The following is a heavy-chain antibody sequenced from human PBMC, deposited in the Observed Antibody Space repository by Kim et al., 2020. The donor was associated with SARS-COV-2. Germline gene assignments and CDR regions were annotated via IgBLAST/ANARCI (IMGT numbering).Heavy chain of an antibody. CDR2: IYPGDSDT. CDR3: ARQGTMVRGVIIHHFDY. V-gene: IGHV5-51*01. CDR1: GYSFTSYW. J-gene: IGHJ4*02. D-gene: IGHD3-10*01. Sequence: GESLKISCKGSGYSFTSYWIGWVRQMPGKGLEWMGIIYPGDSDTRYSPSFQGQVTISADKSISTAYLQWSSLKASDTAMYYCARQGTMVRGVIIHHFDYWGQGTLVTVSS.